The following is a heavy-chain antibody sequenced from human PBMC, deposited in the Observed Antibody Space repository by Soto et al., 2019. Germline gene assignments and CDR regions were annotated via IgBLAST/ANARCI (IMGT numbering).Heavy chain of an antibody. J-gene: IGHJ5*02. D-gene: IGHD5-12*01. CDR3: ARDLVATIWTGNWFDP. CDR1: GGSISSGGYS. Sequence: PSETLSLTCAVSGGSISSGGYSWSWIRQPPGKGLEWIGYIYYSGSTYYNPSLKSRVTISVDTSKNQFSLKLSSVTAADTAVYYCARDLVATIWTGNWFDPWGQGTLVTVSS. V-gene: IGHV4-30-4*01. CDR2: IYYSGST.